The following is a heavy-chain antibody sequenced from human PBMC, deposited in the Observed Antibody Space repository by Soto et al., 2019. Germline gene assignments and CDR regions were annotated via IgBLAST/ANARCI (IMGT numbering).Heavy chain of an antibody. D-gene: IGHD3-16*01. CDR3: ARGGPSLYYYYGMDV. J-gene: IGHJ6*02. V-gene: IGHV1-69*13. CDR2: IIPIFGTA. CDR1: GGTFSSYA. Sequence: SVKVSCKASGGTFSSYAISLVRQAPGQGLEWMGGIIPIFGTANYAQKFQGRVTITADESTSTAYMELSSLRSEDTAVYYCARGGPSLYYYYGMDVWGQGTTVTVSS.